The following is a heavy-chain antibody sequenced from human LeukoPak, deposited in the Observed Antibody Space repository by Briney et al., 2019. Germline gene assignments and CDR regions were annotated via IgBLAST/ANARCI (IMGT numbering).Heavy chain of an antibody. D-gene: IGHD5-18*01. J-gene: IGHJ6*03. CDR1: GYTFTSYD. CDR2: VNPNSGNT. Sequence: ASVKVSCKASGYTFTSYDINWVRQATGQGLEWVGWVNPNSGNTGYAQKFQGRVTMTRNTSISTAYMELSSLRSEDTAVYYCARDAGTAMVLTYYYYYYMDVWGKGTTVTISS. CDR3: ARDAGTAMVLTYYYYYYMDV. V-gene: IGHV1-8*01.